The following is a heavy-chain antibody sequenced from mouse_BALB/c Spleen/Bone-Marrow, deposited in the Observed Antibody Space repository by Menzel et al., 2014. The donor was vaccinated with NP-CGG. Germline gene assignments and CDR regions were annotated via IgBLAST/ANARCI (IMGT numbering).Heavy chain of an antibody. V-gene: IGHV14-3*02. J-gene: IGHJ3*01. CDR2: IAPANGNT. CDR3: VRSPGDVNY. Sequence: VQLQQSGAGLVKPGASVKLSCTGSGFNIKDAYIHWVKQRPEQGLEWIGRIAPANGNTEYDPKFQGKATITADTSSNTAYLQLSSLTSEDTAVYYCVRSPGDVNYWGQGTLVTVSA. CDR1: GFNIKDAY.